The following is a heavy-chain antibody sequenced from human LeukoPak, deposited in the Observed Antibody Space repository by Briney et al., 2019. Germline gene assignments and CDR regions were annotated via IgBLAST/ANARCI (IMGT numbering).Heavy chain of an antibody. CDR2: INPNSGGT. CDR3: ARAEPNYYDSSGPLPDY. J-gene: IGHJ4*02. CDR1: GYRFSGNY. Sequence: GASVKVSCKASGYRFSGNYIHWVRQAPGQGLEWMAWINPNSGGTNYAQKFQGRVTMTRDTSIRTAYMELSRLRSDDTAVYYCARAEPNYYDSSGPLPDYWGQGTLVTVSS. D-gene: IGHD3-22*01. V-gene: IGHV1-2*02.